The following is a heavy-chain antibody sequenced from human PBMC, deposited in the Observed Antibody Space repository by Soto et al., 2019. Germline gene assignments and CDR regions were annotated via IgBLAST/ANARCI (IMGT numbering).Heavy chain of an antibody. J-gene: IGHJ4*02. Sequence: PSLTLSLTCAISWDSVSGNSAAWNWISQSPSRGLERLGRTYYRSKWSNESAVSVKSRLTVTPDTSKNQFSLHLNSVTPEDTAVYFCARELPYYESRDSYFDYWGQGALVTVSS. V-gene: IGHV6-1*01. CDR3: ARELPYYESRDSYFDY. CDR1: WDSVSGNSAA. D-gene: IGHD3-16*01. CDR2: TYYRSKWSN.